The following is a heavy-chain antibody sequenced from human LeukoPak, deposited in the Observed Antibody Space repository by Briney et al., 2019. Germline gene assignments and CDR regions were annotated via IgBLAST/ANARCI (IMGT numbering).Heavy chain of an antibody. D-gene: IGHD1-26*01. CDR2: ISSSSSYI. CDR3: ASRGIVGATARAGGY. CDR1: GFTFSSYS. V-gene: IGHV3-21*01. Sequence: GGSLRLSCAASGFTFSSYSMNWVRQAPGKGLDWVSSISSSSSYIYYADSVKGRFTISRDNAKDSLYLQMNSLRAEDTAVYYCASRGIVGATARAGGYWGQGTLVTVSS. J-gene: IGHJ4*02.